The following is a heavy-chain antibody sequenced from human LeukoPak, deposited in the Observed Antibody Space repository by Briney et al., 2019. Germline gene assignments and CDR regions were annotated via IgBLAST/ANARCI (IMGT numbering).Heavy chain of an antibody. V-gene: IGHV4-34*01. CDR2: INHSGST. CDR3: ARGRASPRIAVAGTCWFDP. J-gene: IGHJ5*02. Sequence: MSGGSLRLSCAASGFTFSSYAMSWVRQAPGKGLEWIGEINHSGSTNYNPSLKSRVTISVDTSKNQFSLKLSSVTAADTAVYYCARGRASPRIAVAGTCWFDPWGQGTLVTVSS. CDR1: GFTFSSYA. D-gene: IGHD6-19*01.